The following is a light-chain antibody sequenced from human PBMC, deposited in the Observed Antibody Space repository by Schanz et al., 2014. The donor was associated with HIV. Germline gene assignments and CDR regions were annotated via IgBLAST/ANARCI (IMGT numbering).Light chain of an antibody. V-gene: IGKV3-11*01. Sequence: EIVLTQSPATLSLSPGERVTLSCRASQSVSSYLAWYQQKPGQAPRLLIHDASNRATGIPARFSGSGSGTDFTLTISRLEPEDYAVYYCQQYGSSPWTFGQGTRVEV. J-gene: IGKJ1*01. CDR2: DAS. CDR3: QQYGSSPWT. CDR1: QSVSSY.